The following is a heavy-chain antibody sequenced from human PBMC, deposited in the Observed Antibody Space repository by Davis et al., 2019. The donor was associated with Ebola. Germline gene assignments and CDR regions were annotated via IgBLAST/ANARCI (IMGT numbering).Heavy chain of an antibody. J-gene: IGHJ6*02. D-gene: IGHD1-26*01. Sequence: GESLKIPCKGSGYSFTSYWITWVRQMPGKGLEWMGRIDPSDSYTNYSPSFQGHVTISVDKSSTTAYLQWSSLKASDTAMYYCATDTGNSDYYYNGMDVWGQGTTFTVSS. CDR3: ATDTGNSDYYYNGMDV. CDR1: GYSFTSYW. V-gene: IGHV5-10-1*01. CDR2: IDPSDSYT.